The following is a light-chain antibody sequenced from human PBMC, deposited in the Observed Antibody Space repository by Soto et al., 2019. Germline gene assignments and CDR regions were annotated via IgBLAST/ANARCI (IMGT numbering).Light chain of an antibody. CDR3: SSSTPTYTWL. J-gene: IGLJ3*02. CDR1: SSDVGDYKY. Sequence: QSALTQPASVSGSPGQSITISCTGNSSDVGDYKYVSWYQQQPGKAPKLMIYEVSNRPSGVSNRFSGSKSGNTASLTISGLQAEDEADYYCSSSTPTYTWLFGGGTKLTVL. V-gene: IGLV2-14*03. CDR2: EVS.